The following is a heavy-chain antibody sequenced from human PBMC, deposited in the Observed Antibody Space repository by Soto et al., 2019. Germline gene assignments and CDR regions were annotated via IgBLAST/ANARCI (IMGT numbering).Heavy chain of an antibody. Sequence: QVQLVQSGAEVKKPGSSVKVSCKASGGTFSSYAISWVRQAPGQGLEWMGGIIPIFGTANYAQKFQGRVTITADESTSTAYMELSSLRSEDTAVYYCARHRRQNYYYGMDVWGQGTTVTVSS. CDR1: GGTFSSYA. J-gene: IGHJ6*02. CDR3: ARHRRQNYYYGMDV. V-gene: IGHV1-69*12. CDR2: IIPIFGTA.